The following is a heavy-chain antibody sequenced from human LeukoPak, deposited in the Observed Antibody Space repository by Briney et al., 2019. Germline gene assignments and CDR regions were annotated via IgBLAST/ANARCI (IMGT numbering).Heavy chain of an antibody. CDR2: INPNSGGT. CDR3: GRGDYFGNFGIGTSYYYYYMDV. V-gene: IGHV1-2*02. J-gene: IGHJ6*03. D-gene: IGHD4-23*01. Sequence: ASVKVSCKASGYTFTGYYMHWVRQAPGQGLEWMGWINPNSGGTNYAQKFQGRVTMTRDTSISTAYMELSRLRSDDTAVYYCGRGDYFGNFGIGTSYYYYYMDVWGKGTTVTVSS. CDR1: GYTFTGYY.